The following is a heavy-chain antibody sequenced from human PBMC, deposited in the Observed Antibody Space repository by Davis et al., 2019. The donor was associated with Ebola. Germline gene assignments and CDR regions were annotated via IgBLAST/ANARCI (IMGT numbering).Heavy chain of an antibody. CDR3: ARQGCSSTSCYRAYGDAFDI. D-gene: IGHD2-2*02. J-gene: IGHJ3*02. Sequence: PGGSLRLSCQGSGYSFTNYWIGWVRQMPGKGLEWMGVIYPSNSNAEYSPSFQGQVTFSVDKSTNTAYLQWTSLKASDTAIYYCARQGCSSTSCYRAYGDAFDIWGQGTMVTVSS. CDR1: GYSFTNYW. CDR2: IYPSNSNA. V-gene: IGHV5-51*01.